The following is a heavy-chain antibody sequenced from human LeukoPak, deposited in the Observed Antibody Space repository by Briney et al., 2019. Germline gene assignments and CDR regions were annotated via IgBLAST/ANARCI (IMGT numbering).Heavy chain of an antibody. D-gene: IGHD2-15*01. CDR1: GYSISSGYY. J-gene: IGHJ5*02. CDR2: IYHSGST. CDR3: ARNLGYCSGGSCYSNWFDP. V-gene: IGHV4-38-2*02. Sequence: SETLSLTCTVSGYSISSGYYWGWIRQPPGKGLEWIGSIYHSGSTYYNPSLKSRVTISVDTSKNQFSLKLSSVTAADTAVYYCARNLGYCSGGSCYSNWFDPWGQGTLVTVSS.